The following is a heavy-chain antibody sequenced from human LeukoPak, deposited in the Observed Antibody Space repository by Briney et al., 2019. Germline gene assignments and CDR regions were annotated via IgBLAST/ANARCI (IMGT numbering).Heavy chain of an antibody. CDR2: IKSDGSTT. CDR1: GFTFSSYW. Sequence: GGSLRLSCAASGFTFSSYWMHWVRQAPGKGLVWVSYIKSDGSTTTYADSVKGRFTISRDNAKNTLYLQMNSLRAEDTAVYYCARAVGRPVDYWGQGTLVTVSS. D-gene: IGHD4-17*01. J-gene: IGHJ4*02. V-gene: IGHV3-74*01. CDR3: ARAVGRPVDY.